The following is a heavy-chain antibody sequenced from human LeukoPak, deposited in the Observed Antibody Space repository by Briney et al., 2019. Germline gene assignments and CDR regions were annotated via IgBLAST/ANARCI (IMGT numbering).Heavy chain of an antibody. Sequence: GGSLRPSCAASGFTFSDYGMHWVRQAPGKGLEGVAVISYDGSNKYYADSVKGRFIISRDNSKNTLYPQMNSLRPEDTAVYYCAKLWFGEMENAFDIWGQGTMVTVSS. CDR2: ISYDGSNK. V-gene: IGHV3-30*18. CDR1: GFTFSDYG. CDR3: AKLWFGEMENAFDI. D-gene: IGHD3-10*01. J-gene: IGHJ3*02.